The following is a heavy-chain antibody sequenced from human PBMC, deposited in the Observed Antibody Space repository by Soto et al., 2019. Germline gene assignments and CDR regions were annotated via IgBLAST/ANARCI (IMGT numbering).Heavy chain of an antibody. D-gene: IGHD3-16*01. V-gene: IGHV1-18*01. Sequence: QVQLVQSGDEVKKPGASVKVSCKASGYIFVNYGIAWVRQAPGQGLEWMGWISPYTGNTHSASKVQGRLTMTTDTSTSTADSDLGSLTSDDTAVYYCVMVDNYVTPTPQDGWGQGTKVTVSS. J-gene: IGHJ6*02. CDR1: GYIFVNYG. CDR3: VMVDNYVTPTPQDG. CDR2: ISPYTGNT.